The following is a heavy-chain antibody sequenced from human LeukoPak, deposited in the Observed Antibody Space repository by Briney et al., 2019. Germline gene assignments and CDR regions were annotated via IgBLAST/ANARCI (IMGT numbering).Heavy chain of an antibody. J-gene: IGHJ2*01. CDR1: GFSFRTYW. Sequence: GGSLRLSCAASGFSFRTYWMTWVRQAPGKGLEWVANMKPDGSEKYYVDSVKGRFTISRDNAKNSLYLQMNSLRAEDTAVYYCAKDYTVVTPGWYFDLWGRGTLVTVSS. D-gene: IGHD4-23*01. V-gene: IGHV3-7*05. CDR2: MKPDGSEK. CDR3: AKDYTVVTPGWYFDL.